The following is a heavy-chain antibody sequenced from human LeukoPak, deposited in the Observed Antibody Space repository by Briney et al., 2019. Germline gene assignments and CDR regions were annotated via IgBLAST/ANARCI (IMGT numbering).Heavy chain of an antibody. J-gene: IGHJ4*02. V-gene: IGHV1-18*01. CDR1: GYTFTSYG. Sequence: ASVKVSCKASGYTFTSYGISWVRQAPGQGLEWMGWISAYNGNTNYAQKLQGRVTMTTHSSTSTAYMERRSLRSDDTAVYYCASTSYYYGSGSSLFDYWGPGTLVTVSS. D-gene: IGHD3-10*01. CDR3: ASTSYYYGSGSSLFDY. CDR2: ISAYNGNT.